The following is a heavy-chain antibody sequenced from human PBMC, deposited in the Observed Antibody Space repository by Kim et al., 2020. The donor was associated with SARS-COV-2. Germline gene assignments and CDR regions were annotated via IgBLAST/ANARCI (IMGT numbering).Heavy chain of an antibody. J-gene: IGHJ5*02. V-gene: IGHV3-49*03. CDR1: GFTFGDYA. Sequence: GGSLRLSCTASGFTFGDYAMSWFRQAPGKGLEWVGFIRSKAYGGTTEYAASVKGRFTISRDDSKSIAYLQMNSLKTEDTAVYYCTTETYYYGSGSHAGEFDPWGQGTLVTVSS. D-gene: IGHD3-10*01. CDR2: IRSKAYGGTT. CDR3: TTETYYYGSGSHAGEFDP.